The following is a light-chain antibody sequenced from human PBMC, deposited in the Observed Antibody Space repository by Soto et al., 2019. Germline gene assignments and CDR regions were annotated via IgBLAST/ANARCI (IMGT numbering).Light chain of an antibody. CDR3: SSYRASGTTHDV. CDR1: SSDIGGYNY. J-gene: IGLJ1*01. Sequence: QSALTQPASLSGSPGQSITISCTGTSSDIGGYNYVSWYQQHPGKAPKLMISDVSNRPSGVSNRLSGSKSGNTASLTISGLQAEDEADYYCSSYRASGTTHDVFGTGTKLTVL. CDR2: DVS. V-gene: IGLV2-14*03.